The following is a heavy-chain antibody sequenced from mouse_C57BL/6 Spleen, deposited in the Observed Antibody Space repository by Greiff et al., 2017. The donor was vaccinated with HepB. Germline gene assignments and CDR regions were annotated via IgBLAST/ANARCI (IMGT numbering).Heavy chain of an antibody. J-gene: IGHJ4*01. V-gene: IGHV1-53*01. CDR2: INPSNGGT. CDR3: ARFGPTYYSNHYAMDY. CDR1: GYTFTSYW. D-gene: IGHD2-5*01. Sequence: QAQLQQPGTELVKPGASVKLSCKASGYTFTSYWMHWVKQRPGQGLEWIGNINPSNGGTNYNEKFKSKATLTVDKSSSTAYMQLSSLTSEDSAVYYCARFGPTYYSNHYAMDYWGQGTSVTVSS.